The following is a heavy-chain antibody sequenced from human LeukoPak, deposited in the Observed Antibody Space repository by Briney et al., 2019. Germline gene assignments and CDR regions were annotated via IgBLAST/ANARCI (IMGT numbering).Heavy chain of an antibody. J-gene: IGHJ3*02. CDR2: IYSGGST. CDR3: ARDPPGNDFWSGYLDAFDI. Sequence: GGSLRLSCAASGFTVSSNYMSWVRQAPGKGLEWVSVIYSGGSTYYADSVKGRFTISRDNSKNTLYLQMNSLRAEDTAVYYCARDPPGNDFWSGYLDAFDIWGQGTMVTVSS. D-gene: IGHD3-3*01. CDR1: GFTVSSNY. V-gene: IGHV3-66*01.